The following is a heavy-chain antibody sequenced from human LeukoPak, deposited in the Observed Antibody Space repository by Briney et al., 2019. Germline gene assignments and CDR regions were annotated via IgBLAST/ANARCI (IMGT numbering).Heavy chain of an antibody. D-gene: IGHD4-17*01. J-gene: IGHJ4*02. CDR3: ARMRENYGDYHSDY. CDR1: GFTFSSYS. Sequence: PGGSLRLSCAASGFTFSSYSMNWVRQAPGKGLEWVSYISSSSSTIYYADSVKGRFTISRDNAKNSLYLQMNSLRAEDTAVYYCARMRENYGDYHSDYWGQGTLVTVSS. V-gene: IGHV3-48*01. CDR2: ISSSSSTI.